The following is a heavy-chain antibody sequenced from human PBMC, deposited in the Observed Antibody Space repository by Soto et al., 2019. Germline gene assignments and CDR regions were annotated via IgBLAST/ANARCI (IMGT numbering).Heavy chain of an antibody. CDR3: AKDHQTYNWDYLFDS. CDR1: GFTFGSYS. V-gene: IGHV3-23*01. CDR2: ITGSGTST. Sequence: EVQLLESGGGLVQPGGSLRLSCAASGFTFGSYSMHWVRQAPGKGLEWVSSITGSGTSTYYADSVKGRFTLSRDNSKNTLSLQMNSLRAEDTAVYYCAKDHQTYNWDYLFDSWGPGTLVTVSS. D-gene: IGHD1-7*01. J-gene: IGHJ4*02.